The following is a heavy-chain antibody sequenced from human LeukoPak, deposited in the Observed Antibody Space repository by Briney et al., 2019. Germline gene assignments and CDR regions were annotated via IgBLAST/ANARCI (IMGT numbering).Heavy chain of an antibody. CDR1: GFTFSSYS. CDR2: ISSSSSYI. D-gene: IGHD6-13*01. J-gene: IGHJ3*02. V-gene: IGHV3-21*04. CDR3: AKDYRSSWIRDAFDI. Sequence: GGSLRLSCAASGFTFSSYSMNWVRQAPGKGLEWVSSISSSSSYIYYADSVKGRFTISRDNAKNSLYLQMNSLRAEDTALYYCAKDYRSSWIRDAFDIWGQGTMVTVSS.